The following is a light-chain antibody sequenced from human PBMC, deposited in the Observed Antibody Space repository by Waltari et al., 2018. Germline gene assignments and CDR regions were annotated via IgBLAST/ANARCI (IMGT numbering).Light chain of an antibody. J-gene: IGKJ1*01. CDR3: QKYESLPAT. Sequence: SCRASQSIGIYLAWYQQKPGQAPRLLMYHASSRATGIPDRFSGSGSGTGFSLTMSRLEPEDFAVYYCQKYESLPATFGQGTKVEIK. CDR2: HAS. V-gene: IGKV3-20*01. CDR1: QSIGIY.